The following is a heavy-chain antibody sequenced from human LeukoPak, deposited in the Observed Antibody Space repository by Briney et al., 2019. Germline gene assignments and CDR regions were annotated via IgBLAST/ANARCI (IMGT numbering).Heavy chain of an antibody. CDR1: GFTFSSYA. D-gene: IGHD1-26*01. V-gene: IGHV3-30*04. CDR2: ISYDGSNK. CDR3: ARGRRVGATWDYFDY. J-gene: IGHJ4*02. Sequence: GGSLRLSCAASGFTFSSYAMHWVRQAPGKGLEWVAVISYDGSNKYYADSVKGRFTISRDNSKNTLYLQMNSLRAEDTAVYYCARGRRVGATWDYFDYWGQGTLVTVSS.